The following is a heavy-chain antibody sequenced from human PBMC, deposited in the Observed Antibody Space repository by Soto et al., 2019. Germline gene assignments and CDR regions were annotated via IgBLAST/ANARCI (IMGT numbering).Heavy chain of an antibody. D-gene: IGHD3-22*01. Sequence: QVQLVQSGAEVKEPGSSLKVSCKASGGTFSSHTISWVRLAPGQGLEWMGRTIPILGITNYAQNFQGRLTLTADKSTSTASMELSSLRSEDTAVYYCGISRHDSTFYYYGMDVWGQGTTVTVSS. CDR1: GGTFSSHT. V-gene: IGHV1-69*02. CDR2: TIPILGIT. CDR3: GISRHDSTFYYYGMDV. J-gene: IGHJ6*02.